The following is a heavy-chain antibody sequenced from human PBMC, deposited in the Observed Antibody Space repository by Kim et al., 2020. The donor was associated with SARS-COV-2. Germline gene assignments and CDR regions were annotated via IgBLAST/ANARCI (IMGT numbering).Heavy chain of an antibody. J-gene: IGHJ6*02. CDR3: ARLGDYGDNPYGMDV. V-gene: IGHV4-39*01. CDR2: IYYSGST. D-gene: IGHD4-17*01. Sequence: SETLSLTCTVSGGSISSSSYYWGWIRQPPGKGLEWIGSIYYSGSTYYNPSLKSRVTISVDTSKNQFSLKLSSVTAADTAVYYWARLGDYGDNPYGMDVWGQGTTVTVSS. CDR1: GGSISSSSYY.